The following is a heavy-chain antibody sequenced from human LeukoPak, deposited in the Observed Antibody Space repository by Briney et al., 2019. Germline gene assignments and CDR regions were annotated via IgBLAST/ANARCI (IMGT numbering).Heavy chain of an antibody. CDR1: GFTFSSYG. CDR2: ISYDGSNK. J-gene: IGHJ4*02. D-gene: IGHD1-26*01. CDR3: ARDKSRASIVGATNNPRFDY. V-gene: IGHV3-30*03. Sequence: PGGSLRLSCAASGFTFSSYGMHWVRQAPGKGLEWVAVISYDGSNKYYADSVKGRFTISRDNSKNTLYLQMNSLRAEDTAVYYCARDKSRASIVGATNNPRFDYWGQGTLVTVSS.